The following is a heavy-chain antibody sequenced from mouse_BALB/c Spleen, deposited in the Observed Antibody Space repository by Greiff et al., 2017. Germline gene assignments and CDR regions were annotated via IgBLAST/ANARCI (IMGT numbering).Heavy chain of an antibody. V-gene: IGHV7-3*02. CDR1: GFTFTDYY. D-gene: IGHD2-3*01. CDR3: ARDRGYSPFDD. CDR2: IRNKANGYTT. J-gene: IGHJ2*01. Sequence: EVKLVESGGGLVQPGGSLRLSCATSGFTFTDYYMSWVRQPPGKALEWLGFIRNKANGYTTEYSASVKGRFTISRDNSQSILYLQMNTLRAEDSATYYCARDRGYSPFDDWGQGTTLTVSS.